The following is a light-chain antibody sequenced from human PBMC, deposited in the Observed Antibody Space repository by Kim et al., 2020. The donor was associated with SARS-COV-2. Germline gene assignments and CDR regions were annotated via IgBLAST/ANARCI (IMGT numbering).Light chain of an antibody. CDR3: QQLNSYPRYT. CDR1: QGISSY. J-gene: IGKJ2*01. V-gene: IGKV1-9*01. Sequence: DIQLTQSPSFLSASVGDRVTITCRASQGISSYLAWYQQKPGKAPKLLIYAASTLQSGVPSRFSGSGSGTEFTLTISSLQLEDFATYYCQQLNSYPRYTFGQGTKLEI. CDR2: AAS.